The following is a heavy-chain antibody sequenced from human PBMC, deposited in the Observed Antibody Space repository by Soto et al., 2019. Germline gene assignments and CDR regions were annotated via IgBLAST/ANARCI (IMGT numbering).Heavy chain of an antibody. CDR2: IYHSGST. CDR1: SGSISSSNW. V-gene: IGHV4-4*02. Sequence: QVQLQESGPGLVKPSGTLSLTCAVSSGSISSSNWWSWVRQPPGKGLEWIGEIYHSGSTNYNPSLKSRVTISVDKSKNPFSLKLSSVTAADTAVYYCARGNSLETRFPFVVVPAALRGAFDIWGQGTMVTVSS. CDR3: ARGNSLETRFPFVVVPAALRGAFDI. J-gene: IGHJ3*02. D-gene: IGHD2-2*01.